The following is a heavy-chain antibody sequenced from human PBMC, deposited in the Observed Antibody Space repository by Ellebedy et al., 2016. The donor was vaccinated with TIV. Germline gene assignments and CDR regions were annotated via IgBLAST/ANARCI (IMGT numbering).Heavy chain of an antibody. CDR1: GGSISSYY. J-gene: IGHJ4*02. CDR3: ARDTLLIAVADYFDY. V-gene: IGHV4-59*01. Sequence: SETLSLXXTVSGGSISSYYWSWIRQPPGKGLEWIGYIYYSGSTNYNPSLKSRVTISVDTSKNQFSLKLSSVTAADTAVYYCARDTLLIAVADYFDYWGQGTLVTVSS. D-gene: IGHD6-19*01. CDR2: IYYSGST.